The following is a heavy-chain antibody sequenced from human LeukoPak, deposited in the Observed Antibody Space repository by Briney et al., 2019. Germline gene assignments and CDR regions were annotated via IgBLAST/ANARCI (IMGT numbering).Heavy chain of an antibody. CDR1: GGSISSYY. V-gene: IGHV4-59*01. CDR2: IYYSGST. Sequence: SETLSLTCTVSGGSISSYYWSWIRQPPGKGLEWIGYIYYSGSTNYNPSLKSRVTISVDTSKNQFSLKLSSVTAADTAVYYCAISSPSVGATSIDYWGQGTLVTVSS. J-gene: IGHJ4*02. CDR3: AISSPSVGATSIDY. D-gene: IGHD1-26*01.